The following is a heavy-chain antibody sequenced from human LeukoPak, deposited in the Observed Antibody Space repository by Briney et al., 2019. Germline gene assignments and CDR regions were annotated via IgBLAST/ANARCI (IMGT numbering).Heavy chain of an antibody. CDR3: ARLFGSGWPGYFYYAMDV. J-gene: IGHJ6*02. V-gene: IGHV3-66*04. CDR1: GITVNSTY. CDR2: AYSDGNT. D-gene: IGHD6-19*01. Sequence: GGSLRLSCAASGITVNSTYISWVRQAPGKGLEWVSVAYSDGNTYYAGSVKGRFTISRDNSKNTLFLQMNSLRAEDTAVYYCARLFGSGWPGYFYYAMDVWGQGTTVTVSS.